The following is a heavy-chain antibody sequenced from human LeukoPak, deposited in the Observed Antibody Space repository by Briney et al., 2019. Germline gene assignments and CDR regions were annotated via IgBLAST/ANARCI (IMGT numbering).Heavy chain of an antibody. Sequence: SQTLSLTCDISGDSVSSNSAACNWIRQSPSRGLEWLGRTYYRAKWYNDYAVSVKSRITINSDTSKNQFSLQVNSVTPEDTAVYYCARDRDYMDVWGKGTTVTISS. J-gene: IGHJ6*03. CDR1: GDSVSSNSAA. V-gene: IGHV6-1*01. CDR2: TYYRAKWYN. CDR3: ARDRDYMDV. D-gene: IGHD3-10*01.